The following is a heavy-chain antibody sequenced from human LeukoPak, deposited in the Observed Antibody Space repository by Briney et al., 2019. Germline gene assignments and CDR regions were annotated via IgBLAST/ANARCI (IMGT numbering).Heavy chain of an antibody. CDR1: GGSISGYL. CDR3: AREVIDYVDIVTTTYFDY. J-gene: IGHJ4*02. Sequence: PSETLSLTCTVSGGSISGYLWSWIRQPPGKGLEWIGYIYSSGSSNYNPSLKSRVTLSVDTSKNQFSLKLSSVTAADTAVYYCAREVIDYVDIVTTTYFDYWGQGTLVTVSS. D-gene: IGHD5-12*01. CDR2: IYSSGSS. V-gene: IGHV4-59*01.